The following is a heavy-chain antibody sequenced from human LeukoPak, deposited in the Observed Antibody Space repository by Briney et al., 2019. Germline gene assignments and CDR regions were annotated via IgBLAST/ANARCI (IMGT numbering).Heavy chain of an antibody. V-gene: IGHV4-31*03. CDR2: IYYSGST. CDR1: GGSISSGGYY. Sequence: SETLSLTCTVSGGSISSGGYYWSWIRQHPGKGLEWIGYIYYSGSTYYNPSLKSRVTISVDTSKNQFSPKLSSVTAADTAVYYCARDPMNDYYYYGMDVWGQGTTVTVSS. J-gene: IGHJ6*02. CDR3: ARDPMNDYYYYGMDV. D-gene: IGHD1-1*01.